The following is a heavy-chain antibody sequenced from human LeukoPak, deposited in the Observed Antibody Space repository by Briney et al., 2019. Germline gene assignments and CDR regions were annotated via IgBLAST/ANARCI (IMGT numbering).Heavy chain of an antibody. Sequence: GGSLRLSCAASGFTFSSYSMNWVRQAPGKGQEWVSYISSSSSTIYYADSVKGRFTISRDNAKNSLYLQMNSLRAEDTAVYYCARDTVADLDYWGQGTLVTVSS. J-gene: IGHJ4*02. CDR1: GFTFSSYS. CDR2: ISSSSSTI. CDR3: ARDTVADLDY. V-gene: IGHV3-48*01. D-gene: IGHD6-19*01.